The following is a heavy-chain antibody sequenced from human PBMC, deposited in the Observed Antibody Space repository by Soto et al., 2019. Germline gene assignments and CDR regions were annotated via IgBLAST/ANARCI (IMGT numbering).Heavy chain of an antibody. Sequence: QVQLVQSGAEVKKPGASGKISCKTSGYTFTSFYMHWVRPAPGQGLEWMGIINPSGGSTEYSQKFQGRVTMTRDTSTSTVYMELSSLRSDDTAVYYWARAPETFDYWGQGTLVTVSS. J-gene: IGHJ4*02. CDR3: ARAPETFDY. CDR1: GYTFTSFY. CDR2: INPSGGST. V-gene: IGHV1-46*01.